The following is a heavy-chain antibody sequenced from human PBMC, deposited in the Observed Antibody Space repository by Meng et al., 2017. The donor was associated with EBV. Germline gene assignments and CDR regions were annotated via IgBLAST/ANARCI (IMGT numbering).Heavy chain of an antibody. CDR3: ARVGIAVAGTGDY. CDR1: GYTFTGYY. J-gene: IGHJ4*02. CDR2: INPNSGGT. D-gene: IGHD6-19*01. V-gene: IGHV1-2*06. Sequence: VQLAQSGDEVKQPRASMKVSCKTAGYTFTGYYMHWVRQAPGQGLEWMGRINPNSGGTNYAQKFQGRVTMTRDTSISTAYMVLSRLRSDDTAVYYCARVGIAVAGTGDYWGQGTLVTVSS.